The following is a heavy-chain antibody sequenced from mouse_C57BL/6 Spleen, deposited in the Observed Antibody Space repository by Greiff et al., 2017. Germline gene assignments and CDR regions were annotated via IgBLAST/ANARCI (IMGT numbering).Heavy chain of an antibody. V-gene: IGHV1-59*01. CDR3: ARGGWYFDV. Sequence: VKLQQPGAELVRPGTSVKLSCKASGYTFTSYWMHWVKQRPGQGLEWIGVIDPSDSYTNYNQKFKGKATLTVDTSSSTAYMQLSSLTSEDSAVYYCARGGWYFDVWGTGTTVTVSS. CDR1: GYTFTSYW. J-gene: IGHJ1*03. CDR2: IDPSDSYT.